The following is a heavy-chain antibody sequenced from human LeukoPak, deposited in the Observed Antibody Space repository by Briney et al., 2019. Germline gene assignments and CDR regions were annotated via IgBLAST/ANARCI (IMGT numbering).Heavy chain of an antibody. J-gene: IGHJ4*02. Sequence: PGGSLRLSCAASGFTFDDYGMSWVRQAPGKGLEWVSSINWKGGSTGYADSVKGRFTISRDNAKNSLYLEMNSLRSDDTAIYYCARDRDYGTFDYWGQGTLVTVSS. D-gene: IGHD4-17*01. V-gene: IGHV3-20*04. CDR2: INWKGGST. CDR3: ARDRDYGTFDY. CDR1: GFTFDDYG.